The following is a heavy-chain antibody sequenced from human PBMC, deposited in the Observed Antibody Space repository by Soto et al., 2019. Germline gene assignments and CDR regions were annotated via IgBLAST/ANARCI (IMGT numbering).Heavy chain of an antibody. CDR2: ISWNSGSI. D-gene: IGHD2-2*01. J-gene: IGHJ5*02. V-gene: IGHV3-9*01. Sequence: DVQLVESGGGLVQPGRSLRLSCAASGFTFDDYAMHWVRQAPGKGLEWDSGISWNSGSIGYADSVKGRFTISRDNAKNSLYLQMNSLRAEDTALYYCAKGGCSSTSCYLRHDWFDPWGQGTLVTVSS. CDR1: GFTFDDYA. CDR3: AKGGCSSTSCYLRHDWFDP.